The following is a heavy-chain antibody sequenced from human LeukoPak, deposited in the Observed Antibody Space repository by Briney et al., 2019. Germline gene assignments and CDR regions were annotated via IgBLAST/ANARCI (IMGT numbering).Heavy chain of an antibody. CDR1: GNSFSYYW. Sequence: GEFHKTSCAGSGNSFSYYWNGWVRPVPGKGVEWMGIIDPGDSDTRHGPAFQGQATTTANTSISTTYLQWSSLTASDTAMYYCARQPLPNTGSYWGQGTLVTVSS. V-gene: IGHV5-51*01. J-gene: IGHJ4*02. CDR3: ARQPLPNTGSY. CDR2: IDPGDSDT. D-gene: IGHD1-26*01.